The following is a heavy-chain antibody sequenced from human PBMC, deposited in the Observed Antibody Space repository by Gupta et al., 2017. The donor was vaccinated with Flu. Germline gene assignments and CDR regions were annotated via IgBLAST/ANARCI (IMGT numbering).Heavy chain of an antibody. V-gene: IGHV4-4*07. CDR1: GGSISSYY. Sequence: VQLQESGPGLVKPSETLSLTCTVSGGSISSYYWSWIRQPAGKGLEWIGRIYTSGSTNYNPSLKSRVTMSVDTSKNQFSLKLSSVTAADTAVYYCARTPFGAVAGYYYYGMDVWGQGTTVTVSS. D-gene: IGHD6-19*01. CDR2: IYTSGST. J-gene: IGHJ6*02. CDR3: ARTPFGAVAGYYYYGMDV.